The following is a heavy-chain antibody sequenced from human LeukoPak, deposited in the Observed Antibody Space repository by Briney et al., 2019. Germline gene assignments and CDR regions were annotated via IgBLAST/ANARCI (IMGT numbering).Heavy chain of an antibody. D-gene: IGHD5-12*01. Sequence: GGSLRLSCAVSGFTFSSYAMSWVRQAPGKGLEWVSAISGSGGSTYYADSVKGRFTISRDNSKNTLYLQMNSLRAEDTAVYYCAKPSQGKVATIYFDYWGQGTLVTVSS. V-gene: IGHV3-23*01. CDR3: AKPSQGKVATIYFDY. CDR2: ISGSGGST. J-gene: IGHJ4*02. CDR1: GFTFSSYA.